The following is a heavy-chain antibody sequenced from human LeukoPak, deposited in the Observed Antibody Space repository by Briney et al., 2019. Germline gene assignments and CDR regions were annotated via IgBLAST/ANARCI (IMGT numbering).Heavy chain of an antibody. J-gene: IGHJ4*02. V-gene: IGHV3-21*01. Sequence: GGSLRLSCAASGFTFSTYSMGWVRHSPGKGLEWVSSITSDGNNIYSTHPVRGRFTISRDTAQNLLSLHMTLLRAETAVVYFCGRDGPGWSRDYWGQGTLVTVSS. D-gene: IGHD2-15*01. CDR2: ITSDGNNI. CDR3: GRDGPGWSRDY. CDR1: GFTFSTYS.